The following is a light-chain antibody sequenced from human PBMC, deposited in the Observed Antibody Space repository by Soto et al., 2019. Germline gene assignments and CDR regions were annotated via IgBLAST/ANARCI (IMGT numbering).Light chain of an antibody. CDR3: ETWDSRLSAVV. Sequence: QSVLTQPPSVSAAPGQRVTISCSGSSSNIGNNYVSWYQQLPGTAPKLLIYDNNKRPSGIPDRFSGSKSGASATLGITGLQTGDEADYHCETWDSRLSAVVFGGGTKVTVL. CDR1: SSNIGNNY. CDR2: DNN. J-gene: IGLJ2*01. V-gene: IGLV1-51*01.